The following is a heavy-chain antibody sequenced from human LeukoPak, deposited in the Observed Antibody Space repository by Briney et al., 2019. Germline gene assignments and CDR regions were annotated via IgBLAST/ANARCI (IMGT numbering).Heavy chain of an antibody. V-gene: IGHV3-20*04. CDR3: ARDLSATWYSRDY. CDR1: GLSNADYG. Sequence: GGSLRLSCVGAGLSNADYGMSWVRQVPGKGLEWVSGIDWSGAASEYADSVKGRFTISRDNAKNSLYLQMNTLRPEDTGVYYCARDLSATWYSRDYCGQGTLVTVSS. J-gene: IGHJ4*02. D-gene: IGHD2-21*02. CDR2: IDWSGAAS.